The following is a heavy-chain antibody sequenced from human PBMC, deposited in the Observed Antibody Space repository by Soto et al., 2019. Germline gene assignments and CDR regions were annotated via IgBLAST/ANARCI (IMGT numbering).Heavy chain of an antibody. CDR3: AKKIPGGSGYHDS. CDR1: GFTFRSSA. CDR2: IGGSGGTI. J-gene: IGHJ4*02. V-gene: IGHV3-23*01. D-gene: IGHD3-3*01. Sequence: GGSLRLSCAASGFTFRSSAMSWVRQAPGMGLEWVSSIGGSGGTIYYADSVKGRFTVSRDNSKNTLYLRMNSLRAEDTAVYYCAKKIPGGSGYHDSWGQGTLVTVSS.